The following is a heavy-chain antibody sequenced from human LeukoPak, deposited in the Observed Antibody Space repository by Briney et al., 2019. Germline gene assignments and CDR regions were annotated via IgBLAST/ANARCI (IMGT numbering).Heavy chain of an antibody. CDR3: ARGMLVATIRWDVFDI. D-gene: IGHD5-12*01. CDR1: GYTFTGYY. J-gene: IGHJ3*02. CDR2: INPNSGGT. V-gene: IGHV1-2*02. Sequence: GASVKVSCRASGYTFTGYYIHWVRQAPGQGLEWMGWINPNSGGTDYAQKFQGKVTMTRDTSISTAYMELSRLRSDDTAVFYCARGMLVATIRWDVFDIWGQGTMVTVSS.